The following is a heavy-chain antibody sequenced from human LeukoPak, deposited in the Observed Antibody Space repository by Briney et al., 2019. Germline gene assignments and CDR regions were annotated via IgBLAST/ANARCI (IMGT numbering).Heavy chain of an antibody. CDR3: ARDGAGRGIAARQDYYYYYMDV. J-gene: IGHJ6*03. CDR1: GFTFSSYR. Sequence: GGSLRLSCAASGFTFSSYRMSWVRQAPGKGLEWVANIKQDGSEKYYVDSVKGRFTISRDNAKNSLYLQMNSLRAEDTAVYYCARDGAGRGIAARQDYYYYYMDVWGKGTTVTVSS. V-gene: IGHV3-7*01. D-gene: IGHD6-6*01. CDR2: IKQDGSEK.